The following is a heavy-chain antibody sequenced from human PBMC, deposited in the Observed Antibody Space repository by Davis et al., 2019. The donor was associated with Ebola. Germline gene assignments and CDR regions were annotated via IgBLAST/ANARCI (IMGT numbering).Heavy chain of an antibody. D-gene: IGHD3-10*01. Sequence: GGSLRLSCAASGFTFSSYWMSWVRQAPGKGLEWVANIKQDGSEKYYVDSVKGRFTISRDNAKNSLYLQMNSLRAEDTAVYYCARDNSGSFIAYGMDVWGQGTTVTVSS. V-gene: IGHV3-7*03. J-gene: IGHJ6*02. CDR1: GFTFSSYW. CDR3: ARDNSGSFIAYGMDV. CDR2: IKQDGSEK.